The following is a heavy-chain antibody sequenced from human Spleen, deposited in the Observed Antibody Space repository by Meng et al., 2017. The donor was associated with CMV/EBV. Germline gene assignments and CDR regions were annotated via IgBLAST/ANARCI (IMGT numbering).Heavy chain of an antibody. CDR1: RYA. CDR2: IIPIFGTA. D-gene: IGHD2-2*01. CDR3: ARGGGCSSTSCYYREDWFDP. Sequence: RYAIRWVRQAPGQGLEWMGGIIPIFGTANYAQKFQGRVTITTDESTSTAYMELSSLRSEDTAVYYCARGGGCSSTSCYYREDWFDPWGQGTLVTVSS. J-gene: IGHJ5*02. V-gene: IGHV1-69*05.